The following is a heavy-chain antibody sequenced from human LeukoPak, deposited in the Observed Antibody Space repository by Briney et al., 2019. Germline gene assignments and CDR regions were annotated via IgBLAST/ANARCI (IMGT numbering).Heavy chain of an antibody. D-gene: IGHD3-10*01. V-gene: IGHV4-30-2*01. J-gene: IGHJ4*02. CDR1: GGSISSGGYS. Sequence: SETLSLTCAVSGGSISSGGYSWSWIRQPPGKGLEWIGYIYHSGSTYYNPSLKSRVTISVDRSKNQFSLKLCSVTAADTAVYYCARGVRGAIDYWGQGTLVTVSS. CDR3: ARGVRGAIDY. CDR2: IYHSGST.